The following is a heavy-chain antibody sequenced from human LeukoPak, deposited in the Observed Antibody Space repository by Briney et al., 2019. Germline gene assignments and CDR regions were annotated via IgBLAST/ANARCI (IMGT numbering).Heavy chain of an antibody. CDR2: IKKKTDGGTA. D-gene: IGHD3-9*01. CDR3: TTWFYDISSHC. V-gene: IGHV3-15*07. Sequence: GGSLRLSCAASAFTFNDAWMNWVRQAPGKGLEWVGRIKKKTDGGTADYAAPVKGRFTISRDDSKNMLYLQMNSLKTEDTAMYYCTTWFYDISSHCWGQGTLVTVSS. CDR1: AFTFNDAW. J-gene: IGHJ4*02.